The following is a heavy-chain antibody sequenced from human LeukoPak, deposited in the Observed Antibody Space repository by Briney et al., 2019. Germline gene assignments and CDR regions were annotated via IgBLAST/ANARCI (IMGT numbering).Heavy chain of an antibody. CDR2: IYTSGST. J-gene: IGHJ3*01. Sequence: SETLSLTCTVSGGSISSYYWSWIRQPAGKGLEWIGRIYTSGSTNYNPSLKSRVTMSVDTSKNQFSLKLSSVTAADTAVYYCARAYYYDSSGYWSRAFDFWGQGTMVTVSS. V-gene: IGHV4-4*07. CDR3: ARAYYYDSSGYWSRAFDF. CDR1: GGSISSYY. D-gene: IGHD3-22*01.